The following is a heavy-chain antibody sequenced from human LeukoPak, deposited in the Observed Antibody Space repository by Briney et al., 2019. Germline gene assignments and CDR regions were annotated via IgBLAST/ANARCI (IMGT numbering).Heavy chain of an antibody. CDR2: ISAYNGNT. D-gene: IGHD6-6*01. CDR3: AIDPQKGMAARPPAWGFDP. Sequence: ASVKVSRKASGCTFTSYGISWVRQAPGQGLEWMGWISAYNGNTNYAQKLQGRVTMTTDTSTSTAYMELRSLRSDDTAVYYCAIDPQKGMAARPPAWGFDPWGQGTLVTVSS. V-gene: IGHV1-18*01. J-gene: IGHJ5*02. CDR1: GCTFTSYG.